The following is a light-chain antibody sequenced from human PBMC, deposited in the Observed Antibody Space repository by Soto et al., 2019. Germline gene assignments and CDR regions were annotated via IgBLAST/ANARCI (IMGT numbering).Light chain of an antibody. CDR3: QQLNSYPLVT. J-gene: IGKJ4*01. CDR2: VAS. V-gene: IGKV1-9*01. Sequence: DIQLTQSPSFLSASVGDRVTITCRASQGISSYLAWYQQKPGKAPKLLIYVASTLQSGVPSRFSGSGSGTEFTLTISSLQPEDFATYYCQQLNSYPLVTFGGGTKVEIK. CDR1: QGISSY.